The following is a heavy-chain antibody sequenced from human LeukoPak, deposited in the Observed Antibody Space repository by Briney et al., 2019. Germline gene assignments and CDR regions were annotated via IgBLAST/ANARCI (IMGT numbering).Heavy chain of an antibody. V-gene: IGHV1-18*01. CDR1: GYTLTELS. D-gene: IGHD3-22*01. CDR2: ISAYNGNT. Sequence: ASVTVSFKFSGYTLTELSMHSVRQAPGKGLEWMGWISAYNGNTNYAQKLQGRVTMTTDTSTSTAYMELRSLRSDDTAVYYCARVRGYSYDSRGMDVWGQGTTVTVSS. CDR3: ARVRGYSYDSRGMDV. J-gene: IGHJ6*02.